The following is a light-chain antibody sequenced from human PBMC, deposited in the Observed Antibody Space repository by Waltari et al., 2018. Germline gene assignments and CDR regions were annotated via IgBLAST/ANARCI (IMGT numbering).Light chain of an antibody. Sequence: DIVMTQSPDSLAMSLGERATINCKPSQSVLYSPNNQNYLPWYQQKPGQPPKLLIYWASTREFGVPDRFSGSGSGTDFTLTISSLQAEDVALYYCQQSYSTPLTFGGGTKVEIK. CDR2: WAS. CDR3: QQSYSTPLT. V-gene: IGKV4-1*01. CDR1: QSVLYSPNNQNY. J-gene: IGKJ4*01.